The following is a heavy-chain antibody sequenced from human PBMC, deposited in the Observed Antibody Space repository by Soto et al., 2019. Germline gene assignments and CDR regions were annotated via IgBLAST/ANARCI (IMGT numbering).Heavy chain of an antibody. D-gene: IGHD1-26*01. J-gene: IGHJ4*02. CDR1: GFTFSSYA. V-gene: IGHV3-30-3*01. CDR2: ISYDGSNK. CDR3: ARPLGSGSYYRLRY. Sequence: QVQLVESGGGVVQPGRSLRLSCAASGFTFSSYAMHWVRQAPGKGLEWVAVISYDGSNKYYADSVKGRFTISRDNSKNTLYLQMNSLRAEDTAVYYCARPLGSGSYYRLRYWGQGTLVTVSS.